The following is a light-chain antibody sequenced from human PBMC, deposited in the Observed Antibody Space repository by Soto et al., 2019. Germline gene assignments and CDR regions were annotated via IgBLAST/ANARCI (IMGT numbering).Light chain of an antibody. Sequence: EIVLTQSPGTLSLSPGERATLSCRASQSVSSSYLAWYQQKPGQAPRLLIYGASSRATGIPDRFSGSGSGTDFTLTISRLEPEDVATYFCQQYDNFPPITFGQGTRLEIK. CDR1: QSVSSSY. J-gene: IGKJ5*01. V-gene: IGKV3-20*01. CDR2: GAS. CDR3: QQYDNFPPIT.